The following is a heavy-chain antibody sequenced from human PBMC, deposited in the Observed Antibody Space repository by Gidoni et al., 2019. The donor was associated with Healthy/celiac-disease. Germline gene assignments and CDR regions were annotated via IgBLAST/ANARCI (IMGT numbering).Heavy chain of an antibody. D-gene: IGHD6-13*01. CDR2: ISGSGGST. CDR3: AKDRGSSWYKNRLDP. J-gene: IGHJ5*02. Sequence: EVQLLESGGGLVQPGGSLRLSCAASGFSFSSYAMSWVRQAPGKGLEWVSAISGSGGSTYYADAVKGRFTISRDNSKNTLYLQMNSLRAEDTAVYYCAKDRGSSWYKNRLDPWGQGTLVTVSS. V-gene: IGHV3-23*01. CDR1: GFSFSSYA.